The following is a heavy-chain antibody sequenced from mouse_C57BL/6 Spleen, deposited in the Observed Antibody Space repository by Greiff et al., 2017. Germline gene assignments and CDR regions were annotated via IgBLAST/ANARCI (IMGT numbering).Heavy chain of an antibody. D-gene: IGHD2-2*01. Sequence: QVQLKESGAELVRPGTSVKVSCKASGYAFTNYLIEWVKQRPGQGLEWIGVINPGSGGTNYTEKFKGKATLNAGKSSSTAYMPLSSLTSEDSAVYFCARFGGDGYDSYWYFDVWGTGTTVTVSS. V-gene: IGHV1-54*01. CDR1: GYAFTNYL. CDR2: INPGSGGT. CDR3: ARFGGDGYDSYWYFDV. J-gene: IGHJ1*03.